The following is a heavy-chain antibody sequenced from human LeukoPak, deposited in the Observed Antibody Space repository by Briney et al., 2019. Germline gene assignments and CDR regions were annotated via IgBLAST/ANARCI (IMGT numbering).Heavy chain of an antibody. V-gene: IGHV5-51*01. CDR3: ARTYYYGSGTRYWFDP. D-gene: IGHD3-10*01. CDR2: IYPGDSDT. J-gene: IGHJ5*02. Sequence: GESLKISWKGSGYSFTSYWIGWVRQMPGKGLEWMVIIYPGDSDTRYSPSFQGQVTISADKSISTAYLQWSSLKASDTAMYYCARTYYYGSGTRYWFDPWGQGTLVTVSS. CDR1: GYSFTSYW.